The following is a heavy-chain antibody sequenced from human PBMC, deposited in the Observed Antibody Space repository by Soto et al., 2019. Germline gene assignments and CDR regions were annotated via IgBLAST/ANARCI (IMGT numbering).Heavy chain of an antibody. CDR3: ARLSTGPPKAFDI. D-gene: IGHD2-2*01. Sequence: GASVKVSCKASGYTFTSYYMHWVRQAPGQGLEWMGIINPSGGSTNYAQKFQGRVTMTRDTSTSTVYMELSSLRSEDTAVYYCARLSTGPPKAFDIWAQGTMVPVSS. V-gene: IGHV1-46*01. J-gene: IGHJ3*02. CDR1: GYTFTSYY. CDR2: INPSGGST.